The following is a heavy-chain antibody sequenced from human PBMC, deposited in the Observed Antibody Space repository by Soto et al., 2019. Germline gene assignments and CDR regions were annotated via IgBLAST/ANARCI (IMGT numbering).Heavy chain of an antibody. Sequence: SETLSLTCAVDGWSFCGSYWSRIRQPPGVGLEWIVEINLSGSTNYNPSLKSRVTISVDTSKNQFSLKLSSVTAADTAVYYCARGRSARITMVRGVYNWFDPWGQGTLVTVSS. CDR2: INLSGST. D-gene: IGHD3-10*01. V-gene: IGHV4-34*01. J-gene: IGHJ5*02. CDR1: GWSFCGSY. CDR3: ARGRSARITMVRGVYNWFDP.